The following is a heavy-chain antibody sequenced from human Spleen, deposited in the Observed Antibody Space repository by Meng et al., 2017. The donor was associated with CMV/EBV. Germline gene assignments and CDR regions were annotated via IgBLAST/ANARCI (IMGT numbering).Heavy chain of an antibody. D-gene: IGHD2-2*01. Sequence: SLKISCAASGFNFDDYAMHWVRQGPGKGLEWVSGISWNSGSIGYADSVKGRFTISRDNAKNSLYLQMNSLRAEDTALYYCAKDIGCSSTSCTLGGYFDYWGQGTLVTVSS. CDR3: AKDIGCSSTSCTLGGYFDY. CDR1: GFNFDDYA. V-gene: IGHV3-9*01. J-gene: IGHJ4*02. CDR2: ISWNSGSI.